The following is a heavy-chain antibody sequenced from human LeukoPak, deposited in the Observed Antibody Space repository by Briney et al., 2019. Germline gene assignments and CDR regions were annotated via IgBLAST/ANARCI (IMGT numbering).Heavy chain of an antibody. CDR2: VFYSGST. V-gene: IGHV4-59*01. CDR1: GGSISSYH. Sequence: SETLSLTCTVSGGSISSYHWSWIRQPPGKALEWIGHVFYSGSTNYNPSLKSRVTISVDTSKNQYSLKLSSVTDADTAVHDCGSRYYYDTSGYNWYYFDYWGQGTLVTVSS. CDR3: GSRYYYDTSGYNWYYFDY. J-gene: IGHJ4*02. D-gene: IGHD3-22*01.